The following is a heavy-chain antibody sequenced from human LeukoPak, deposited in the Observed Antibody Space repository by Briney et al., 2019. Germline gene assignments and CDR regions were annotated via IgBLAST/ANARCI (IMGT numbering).Heavy chain of an antibody. CDR3: ARVSDDSGWNFDY. CDR2: INAGTGNR. V-gene: IGHV1-3*01. Sequence: ASVKVSCKASGYTFTSYATHWVRQAPGQRLEWMGWINAGTGNRKYSQKFQDRVTITRETSATTAYMELSSLTSEDTAVYYCARVSDDSGWNFDYWGQGTLVTVSS. CDR1: GYTFTSYA. D-gene: IGHD6-19*01. J-gene: IGHJ4*02.